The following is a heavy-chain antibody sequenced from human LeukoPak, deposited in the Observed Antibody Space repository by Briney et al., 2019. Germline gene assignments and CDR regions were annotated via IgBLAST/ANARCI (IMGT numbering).Heavy chain of an antibody. V-gene: IGHV4-34*01. Sequence: SETLSLTCAVYGGSFSGYYWSWIRQPPGKGLEWIGEINHSGSTNYNPSLKSRVTISLDTSKNQFSLKLSSVTAADTAVYYCARVGHGGYSYGYSNWFDPWGQGTLVTVSS. CDR2: INHSGST. J-gene: IGHJ5*02. CDR1: GGSFSGYY. CDR3: ARVGHGGYSYGYSNWFDP. D-gene: IGHD5-18*01.